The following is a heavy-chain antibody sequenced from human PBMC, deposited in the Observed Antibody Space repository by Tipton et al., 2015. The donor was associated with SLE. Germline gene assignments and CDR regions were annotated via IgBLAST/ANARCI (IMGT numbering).Heavy chain of an antibody. Sequence: TLSLTCTVSGGSIRNYYWSWVRQLPGKGLEWIGFISPSGNPYNNPSLDSRVTISIDTSKNQFSLRLRSVTAADTAVYYCAREVNVVSDSDALDIWGQGTVVTVS. J-gene: IGHJ3*02. D-gene: IGHD2-21*01. CDR2: ISPSGNP. V-gene: IGHV4-4*09. CDR1: GGSIRNYY. CDR3: AREVNVVSDSDALDI.